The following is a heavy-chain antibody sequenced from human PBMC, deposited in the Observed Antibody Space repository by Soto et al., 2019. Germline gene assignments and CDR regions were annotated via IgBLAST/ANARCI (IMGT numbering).Heavy chain of an antibody. D-gene: IGHD1-1*01. J-gene: IGHJ4*02. CDR2: VFHSGST. V-gene: IGHV4-30-2*01. CDR3: AREGTGFVFDY. CDR1: GGSISSGGYS. Sequence: SETLSLTCAVSGGSISSGGYSWSWIRQPPGKGLEWIGYVFHSGSTHYNPSLKSRVTISVDRSRNQFPLKLSSVTAADTAVYYCAREGTGFVFDYWGQGTLVTVSS.